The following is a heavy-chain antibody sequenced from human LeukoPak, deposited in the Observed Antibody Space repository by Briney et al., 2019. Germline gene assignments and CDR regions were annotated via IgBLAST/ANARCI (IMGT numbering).Heavy chain of an antibody. Sequence: GGSLRLSCAASGFTFEASAMSWVRQAPGKGLEWVAVITGGGESTYYADSVKGRFTISRDNSKNTLYLQMNSLRAQDTAVYYCAKRSGTLVRGATFDYWGQGTLVTVSS. CDR3: AKRSGTLVRGATFDY. D-gene: IGHD3-10*01. CDR2: ITGGGEST. J-gene: IGHJ4*02. V-gene: IGHV3-23*01. CDR1: GFTFEASA.